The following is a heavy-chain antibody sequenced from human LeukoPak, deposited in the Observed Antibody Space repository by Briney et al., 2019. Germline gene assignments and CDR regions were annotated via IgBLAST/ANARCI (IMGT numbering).Heavy chain of an antibody. CDR3: VKESRTAGPGYFDF. J-gene: IGHJ4*02. V-gene: IGHV3-7*03. D-gene: IGHD6-13*01. CDR2: IKQDGGEK. CDR1: GFTFSRYW. Sequence: GGSLRLSCAASGFTFSRYWMSWVRQAPGKGLEWVANIKQDGGEKNYVDSVRGRFTISRDNAKNSLYLQMNSLRVEDSAVYYCVKESRTAGPGYFDFWGQGTLVTVSP.